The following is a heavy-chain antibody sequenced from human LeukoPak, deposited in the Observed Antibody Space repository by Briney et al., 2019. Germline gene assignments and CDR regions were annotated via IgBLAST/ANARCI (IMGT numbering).Heavy chain of an antibody. Sequence: SETLSLTCTVSGGSISSYYWSWIRQPPGKGLEWIGYIYYSGSTYYNPSLKSRVTISVDTSKNQFSLKLSSVTAADTAVYYCARVSIPTVNYYYYYYMDVWGKGTTVTVSS. CDR3: ARVSIPTVNYYYYYYMDV. V-gene: IGHV4-59*12. CDR2: IYYSGST. CDR1: GGSISSYY. D-gene: IGHD4-17*01. J-gene: IGHJ6*03.